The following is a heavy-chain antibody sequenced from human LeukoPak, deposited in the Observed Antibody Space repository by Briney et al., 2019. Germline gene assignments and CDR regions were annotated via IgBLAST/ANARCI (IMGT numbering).Heavy chain of an antibody. V-gene: IGHV4-34*01. CDR3: AREGDYYGSGSSVQ. D-gene: IGHD3-10*01. Sequence: SETLSLTCAVYGGSFSGYYWSWIRQPPGKGLEWIGEINHSGSTNYNPSLKSRVTISVDTSKNQFSLKLSSVTAADTAVYYCAREGDYYGSGSSVQWRQGTLVTVSS. J-gene: IGHJ4*02. CDR2: INHSGST. CDR1: GGSFSGYY.